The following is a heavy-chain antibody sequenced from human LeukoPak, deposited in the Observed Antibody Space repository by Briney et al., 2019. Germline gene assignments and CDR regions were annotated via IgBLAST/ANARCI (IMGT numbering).Heavy chain of an antibody. CDR1: GFTFSTYW. CDR3: ARDRTPAY. J-gene: IGHJ4*02. Sequence: GGSLRLSCAASGFTFSTYWMTWVRQAPGKGLEWVAYIKEDGTEKNYVDSVKGRFTISRDNAKMSLYLQMNSLTAEDTAVYYCARDRTPAYWGQGALVTVSP. V-gene: IGHV3-7*01. CDR2: IKEDGTEK.